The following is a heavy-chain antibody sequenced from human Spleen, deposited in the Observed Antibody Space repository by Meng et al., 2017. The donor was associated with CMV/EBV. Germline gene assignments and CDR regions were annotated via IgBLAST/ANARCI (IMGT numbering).Heavy chain of an antibody. V-gene: IGHV1-2*02. Sequence: ASVKVSCKASGYTFTGYYMHWVRQAPGQGLEWMGWISAYNGNAHYGQRVQGRVSMTRDTSTSTVYMELSSLRSEDTAVYYCATKSFTTHWDWFDPWGQGTLVTVSS. D-gene: IGHD2-15*01. CDR2: ISAYNGNA. J-gene: IGHJ5*02. CDR3: ATKSFTTHWDWFDP. CDR1: GYTFTGYY.